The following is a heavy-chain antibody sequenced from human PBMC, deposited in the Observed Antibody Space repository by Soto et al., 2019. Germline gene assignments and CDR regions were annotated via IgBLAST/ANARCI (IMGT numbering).Heavy chain of an antibody. J-gene: IGHJ4*02. CDR2: ISGSGGTT. CDR3: ANPLGRRDGYNLFSY. CDR1: GFTFSSYA. D-gene: IGHD5-12*01. Sequence: EVQLLESGGGLVQPGGSLRLSCAASGFTFSSYAMGWVRQAPGKGLEWVSAISGSGGTTYYAGSVMGRFTISSDNSKNSLYLPMNSLRAEDTAVYYCANPLGRRDGYNLFSYWGQGTLVTVSS. V-gene: IGHV3-23*01.